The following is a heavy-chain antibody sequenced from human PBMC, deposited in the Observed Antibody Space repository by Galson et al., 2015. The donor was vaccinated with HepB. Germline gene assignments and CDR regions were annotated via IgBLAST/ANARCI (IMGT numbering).Heavy chain of an antibody. J-gene: IGHJ4*02. V-gene: IGHV3-30*03. CDR2: ISYDGTSK. D-gene: IGHD1-1*01. Sequence: SLRLSCAASGFTFSHYGMVWVRQAPGKGLEWVAVISYDGTSKYYADSVKGRFTISRDNSKNTLHLQMNSLRAEDTALYYCARGADWNSFDYWGQGTLVTVSS. CDR3: ARGADWNSFDY. CDR1: GFTFSHYG.